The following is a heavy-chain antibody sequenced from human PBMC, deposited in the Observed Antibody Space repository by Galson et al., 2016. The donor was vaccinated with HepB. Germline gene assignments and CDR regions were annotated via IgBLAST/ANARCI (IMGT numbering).Heavy chain of an antibody. Sequence: QSGAEVKKPGESLKISCKGSRDSFNDYWIAWVRQRPGKGLEWMGIIYPGDSDSRYSPSFQGQVTISADKSISTTYLQWSSLGASDTAMSYCARVSGVAVAGTYQPNDYWGQGTLVTVSS. CDR3: ARVSGVAVAGTYQPNDY. V-gene: IGHV5-51*01. D-gene: IGHD6-19*01. J-gene: IGHJ4*02. CDR1: RDSFNDYW. CDR2: IYPGDSDS.